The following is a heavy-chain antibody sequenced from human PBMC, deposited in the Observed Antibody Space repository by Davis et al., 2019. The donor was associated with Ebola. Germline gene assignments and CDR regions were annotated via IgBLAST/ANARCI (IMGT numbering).Heavy chain of an antibody. CDR3: VKDTSNIWFDI. Sequence: GESLKISCAASGFTFSNAWMAWVRQAPGKGLEWVSTLGTSADTYYADSVKGRFTISRDNSKNTLYLQMNGLRVEDTAIYFCVKDTSNIWFDIWGQGTMVTVSS. D-gene: IGHD1-26*01. CDR1: GFTFSNAW. J-gene: IGHJ3*02. V-gene: IGHV3-23*01. CDR2: LGTSADT.